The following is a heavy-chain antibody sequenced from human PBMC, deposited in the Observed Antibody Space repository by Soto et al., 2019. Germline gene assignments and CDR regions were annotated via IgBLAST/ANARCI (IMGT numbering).Heavy chain of an antibody. Sequence: GGSLRLSCAASGFTFSSYGMHWVRQAPGKGLEWVAVIWYDGSNKYYADSVKGRFTISRDNSKNTLYLQMNSLRAEDTAVYYCARDDSGSSSAFDYWGQGTLVTVSS. D-gene: IGHD6-6*01. V-gene: IGHV3-33*01. CDR3: ARDDSGSSSAFDY. CDR2: IWYDGSNK. J-gene: IGHJ4*02. CDR1: GFTFSSYG.